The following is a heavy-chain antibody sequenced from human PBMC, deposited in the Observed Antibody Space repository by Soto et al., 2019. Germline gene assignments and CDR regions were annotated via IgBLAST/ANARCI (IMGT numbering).Heavy chain of an antibody. CDR2: IGTLHDT. CDR3: ARQASYWHGGGGWIDP. D-gene: IGHD2-8*02. Sequence: EVQLVESGGGLVQPGGSLRLSCAASGFTFSASDMHWVRQATGKGLEWVAAIGTLHDTYYPDSVKGRFTISRENAKNSLYLQKNSLRAEDTAVYYCARQASYWHGGGGWIDPWGQGTLVTVSS. CDR1: GFTFSASD. V-gene: IGHV3-13*01. J-gene: IGHJ5*02.